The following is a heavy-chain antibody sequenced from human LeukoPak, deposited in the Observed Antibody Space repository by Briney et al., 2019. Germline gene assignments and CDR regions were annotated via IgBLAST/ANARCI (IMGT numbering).Heavy chain of an antibody. V-gene: IGHV1-69*05. CDR2: IIPIFGTA. Sequence: SVKVSCKASRGTFSSYAISWVRQAPGQGLEWMGGIIPIFGTANYAQKSQGRVTITTDESTSTAYMELSSLRSEDTAVYYCARVTRRAACAENWFDPWGQGTLVTVSS. CDR3: ARVTRRAACAENWFDP. CDR1: RGTFSSYA. J-gene: IGHJ5*02. D-gene: IGHD6-13*01.